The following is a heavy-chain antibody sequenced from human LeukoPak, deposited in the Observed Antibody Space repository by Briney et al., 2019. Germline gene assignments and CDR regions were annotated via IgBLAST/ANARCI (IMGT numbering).Heavy chain of an antibody. J-gene: IGHJ5*02. V-gene: IGHV1-2*02. Sequence: GASVKVSCKASGYTFTGYYLHWVRQAPGQGLEWMGWINPNSGGTNYAQKFQGRVTMTRDTSISTAYMELSRLRSDDTAVYYCARVPYQWDMTTGSGTWGQGTLVTVSS. CDR1: GYTFTGYY. D-gene: IGHD4-11*01. CDR3: ARVPYQWDMTTGSGT. CDR2: INPNSGGT.